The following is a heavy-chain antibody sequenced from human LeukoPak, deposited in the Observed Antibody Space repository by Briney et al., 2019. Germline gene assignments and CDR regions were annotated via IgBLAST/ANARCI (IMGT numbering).Heavy chain of an antibody. J-gene: IGHJ4*02. CDR3: SRQILSCNGGSCYVDD. Sequence: PGGSLRLSCAASGFAFSNAWMSWVRQASGKGLEWVGRIRNKANSYATAYAASVKGRFTISRDDSKNTAYLQMNSLKIEDTAVYFCSRQILSCNGGSCYVDDWGQGTLVTVSS. V-gene: IGHV3-73*01. CDR1: GFAFSNAW. CDR2: IRNKANSYAT. D-gene: IGHD2-15*01.